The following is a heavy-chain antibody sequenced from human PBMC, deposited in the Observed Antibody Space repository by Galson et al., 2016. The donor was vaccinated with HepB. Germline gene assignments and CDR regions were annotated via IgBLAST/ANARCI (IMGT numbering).Heavy chain of an antibody. Sequence: SLRLSCAASGFTFSLYAMSWVRQAPGKGLEWVSAVRGSLSSTFYADSVKGRFTISRDNSKNTLYLQMHSLRVEDTALYYCARDSYCTRTICYPYYFDFWGQGTLVAVSS. J-gene: IGHJ4*02. CDR1: GFTFSLYA. CDR3: ARDSYCTRTICYPYYFDF. V-gene: IGHV3-23*01. CDR2: VRGSLSST. D-gene: IGHD2-2*01.